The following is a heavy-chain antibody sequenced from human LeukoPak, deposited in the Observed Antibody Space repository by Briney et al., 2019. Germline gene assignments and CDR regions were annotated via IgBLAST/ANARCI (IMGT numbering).Heavy chain of an antibody. Sequence: PSETLSLTCAVYGGSFSGYYWSWIRQPPGEGLEWIGEINHSGSTNYNPSLKSRVTISVDTSKNQFSLKLSSVTAADTAVYYCARTPIIVVVTAIGNYFDYWGQGTLVTVSS. CDR3: ARTPIIVVVTAIGNYFDY. J-gene: IGHJ4*02. D-gene: IGHD2-21*02. CDR1: GGSFSGYY. CDR2: INHSGST. V-gene: IGHV4-34*01.